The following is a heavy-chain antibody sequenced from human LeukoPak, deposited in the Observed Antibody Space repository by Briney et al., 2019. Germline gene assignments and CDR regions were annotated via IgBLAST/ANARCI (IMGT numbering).Heavy chain of an antibody. Sequence: GGSLRLSCAASGFTFSSYSMTWVRQAPGKGLEWVSYISSSSSTIYYADSVKGRFTISRDNAKNSLYLQMNSLRDEDTAVYYCARGDSSGYPFDEFDYWGQGTLVTVSS. CDR1: GFTFSSYS. V-gene: IGHV3-48*02. D-gene: IGHD3-22*01. CDR3: ARGDSSGYPFDEFDY. J-gene: IGHJ4*02. CDR2: ISSSSSTI.